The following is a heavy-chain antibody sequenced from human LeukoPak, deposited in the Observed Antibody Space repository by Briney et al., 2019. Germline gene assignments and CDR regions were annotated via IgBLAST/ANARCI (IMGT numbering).Heavy chain of an antibody. D-gene: IGHD3-22*01. CDR1: GFTFSSYA. CDR3: AKDIYDSSGFDY. Sequence: PGGSLRLSCAGSGFTFSSYAMSWVRQAPGKGLEWLSAISGSGGSTYYADSVKGRFTISRDNSKNTLYLQMNSLRAEDTAVYYCAKDIYDSSGFDYWGQGTLVTVSS. CDR2: ISGSGGST. J-gene: IGHJ4*02. V-gene: IGHV3-23*01.